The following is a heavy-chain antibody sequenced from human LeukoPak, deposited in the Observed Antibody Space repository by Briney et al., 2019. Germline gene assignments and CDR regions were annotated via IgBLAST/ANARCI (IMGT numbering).Heavy chain of an antibody. CDR1: GGSISSHY. Sequence: SETLSLTCTVSGGSISSHYWSWIRQPPGKGLEWIGYIYYSGSTNYNPSLKSRVTISVDTSKNQFSLKLSSVTAADTAVYCCARVLGRYYYDSSGYPMRIPGDAFDIWGQGTMVTVSS. V-gene: IGHV4-59*11. CDR3: ARVLGRYYYDSSGYPMRIPGDAFDI. CDR2: IYYSGST. D-gene: IGHD3-22*01. J-gene: IGHJ3*02.